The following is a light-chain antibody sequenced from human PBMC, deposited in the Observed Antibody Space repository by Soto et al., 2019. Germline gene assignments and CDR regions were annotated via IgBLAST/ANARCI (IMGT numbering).Light chain of an antibody. V-gene: IGLV1-40*01. Sequence: QSVLTQPPSVSGAPGQRVTISCSGSSSNIGKGYDVHWYQQLPGTAPKLLIYGNNNRPSGVPDRFSGSKSGTSASLAITGLQPEDEADYYCQSYDVSLSGSVFGGGTKLTVL. CDR1: SSNIGKGYD. J-gene: IGLJ2*01. CDR3: QSYDVSLSGSV. CDR2: GNN.